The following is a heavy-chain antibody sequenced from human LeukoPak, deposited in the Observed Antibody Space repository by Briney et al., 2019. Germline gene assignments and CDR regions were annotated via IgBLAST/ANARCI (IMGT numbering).Heavy chain of an antibody. CDR2: IYYSGST. J-gene: IGHJ3*02. CDR3: ARVPRIVVVTGDAFDI. D-gene: IGHD2-21*02. V-gene: IGHV4-39*07. CDR1: GGSISSSSYY. Sequence: SETLSLTCTVSGGSISSSSYYWGWIRQPPGKGLEWIGSIYYSGSTYYNPSLKSRVTISVDTSKNQFSLKLSSVTAADTAVYYCARVPRIVVVTGDAFDIWGQGTVVTVSS.